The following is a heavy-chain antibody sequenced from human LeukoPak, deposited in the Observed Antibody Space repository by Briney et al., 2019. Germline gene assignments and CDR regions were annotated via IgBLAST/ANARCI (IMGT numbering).Heavy chain of an antibody. CDR2: VSHDESKK. CDR3: ARDWGRGNSYYFDY. D-gene: IGHD4-23*01. J-gene: IGHJ4*02. Sequence: PGRYLRLYCAASGFTFSSYGMHWVRLALGKGLECVAVVSHDESKKNYGESVKGRFTISRDNSANSVYLQMDSLTIEDTAVYFCARDWGRGNSYYFDYWGQGTLVTVSS. V-gene: IGHV3-33*05. CDR1: GFTFSSYG.